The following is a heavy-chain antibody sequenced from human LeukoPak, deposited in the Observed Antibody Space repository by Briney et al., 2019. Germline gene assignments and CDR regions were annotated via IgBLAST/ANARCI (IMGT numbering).Heavy chain of an antibody. Sequence: GGSLRLSCAASGFTLSSYAMSWVRQAPGKGLEWVSTITAGGRGATYYADSVKGRFTMSRHKSTKTLSLQMNRLRVGDTGVYYCAELHGRINWFDPWGQGTLVTVSS. CDR2: ITAGGRGAT. D-gene: IGHD3-10*01. V-gene: IGHV3-23*01. CDR1: GFTLSSYA. CDR3: AELHGRINWFDP. J-gene: IGHJ5*02.